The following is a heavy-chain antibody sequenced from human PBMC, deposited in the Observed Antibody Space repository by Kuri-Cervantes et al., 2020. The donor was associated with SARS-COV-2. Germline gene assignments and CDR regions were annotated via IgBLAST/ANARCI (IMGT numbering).Heavy chain of an antibody. CDR1: GYTFTSYY. CDR3: ARQFITYYYDSSGYYVIDY. D-gene: IGHD3-22*01. J-gene: IGHJ4*02. Sequence: ASVKVSCKASGYTFTSYYMHWVRQAPGQGLEWMGIINPSGGSTSYAQKFQGRVTMTRGTSTSTVYMELSSLRSEDTAVYYCARQFITYYYDSSGYYVIDYWGQGTLVTVSS. V-gene: IGHV1-46*01. CDR2: INPSGGST.